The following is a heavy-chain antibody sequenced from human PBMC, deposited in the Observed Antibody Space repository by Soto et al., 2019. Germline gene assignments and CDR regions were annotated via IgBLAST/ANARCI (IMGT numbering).Heavy chain of an antibody. CDR2: IRNKANSYTA. J-gene: IGHJ4*02. CDR1: GFTFSDHY. V-gene: IGHV3-72*01. Sequence: EVQLVESGGGLVQPGGSLRLSCAASGFTFSDHYMDWVRQAPGKGLEWVGRIRNKANSYTAEYAASVRGRFTISRDDSKNSLYLQMNSLKTENTALYYCARGWSGYGGGVFDYWGQGALVTGSS. D-gene: IGHD3-3*01. CDR3: ARGWSGYGGGVFDY.